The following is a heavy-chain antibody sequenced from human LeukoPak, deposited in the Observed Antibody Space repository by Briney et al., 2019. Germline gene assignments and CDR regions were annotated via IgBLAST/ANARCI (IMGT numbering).Heavy chain of an antibody. CDR2: ISYDGSNK. D-gene: IGHD6-6*01. V-gene: IGHV3-30-3*01. Sequence: PGRSLRLSCAASGFTFSSYAMHWVRQAPGKGLEWVAVISYDGSNKYYADSVKGRLTISRDNSKNTLYLQMNSLRAEDTAVYYCAREKIAARPGYYGMDVWGQGTTVTVSS. CDR1: GFTFSSYA. J-gene: IGHJ6*02. CDR3: AREKIAARPGYYGMDV.